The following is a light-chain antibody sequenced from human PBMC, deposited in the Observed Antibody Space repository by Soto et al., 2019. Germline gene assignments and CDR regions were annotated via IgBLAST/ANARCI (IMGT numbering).Light chain of an antibody. Sequence: DIQMTQSPSDMSASVGDRVTITCRASQDISNFLVWFQQRPGKVPKRLMYSANRLESWVPSRFSGSGSGTEFTLTISSLQPEDFATYYCLQHKSYPRTFGQGTKVDIK. CDR2: SAN. CDR3: LQHKSYPRT. V-gene: IGKV1-17*03. CDR1: QDISNF. J-gene: IGKJ1*01.